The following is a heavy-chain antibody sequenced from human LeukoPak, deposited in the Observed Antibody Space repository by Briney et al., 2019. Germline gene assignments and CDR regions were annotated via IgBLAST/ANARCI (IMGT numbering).Heavy chain of an antibody. D-gene: IGHD6-19*01. J-gene: IGHJ3*02. CDR1: GFTFSTYW. V-gene: IGHV3-74*01. CDR3: ARAYQQWLPRSALDK. Sequence: GGSLRLSCAASGFTFSTYWMYWVRQTPGQGLVWVSRINGDGTTTNYADSVRGRFTISRDNAKTTPFLQMNSLRAEDTAVYFCARAYQQWLPRSALDKWGQGTVVTVSS. CDR2: INGDGTTT.